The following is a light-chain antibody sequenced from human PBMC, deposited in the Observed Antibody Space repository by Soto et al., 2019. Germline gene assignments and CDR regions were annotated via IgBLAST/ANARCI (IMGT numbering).Light chain of an antibody. CDR3: SSFTTTSTHV. Sequence: ALTQHASLSGSPGQSITISCTGTSSDIGAYDYVSWFQQHPGKAPKLMTSEVNNRPSGVSNRFSGSKSGNTAYLTISGLQVEDEAESFCSSFTTTSTHVFGTGTKVTVL. CDR1: SSDIGAYDY. V-gene: IGLV2-14*01. J-gene: IGLJ1*01. CDR2: EVN.